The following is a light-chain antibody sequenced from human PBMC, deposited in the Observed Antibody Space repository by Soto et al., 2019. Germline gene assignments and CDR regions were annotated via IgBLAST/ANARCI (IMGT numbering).Light chain of an antibody. CDR1: SSDVGSYNL. Sequence: QSVLTQPASVSGSPGQSITISCTGTSSDVGSYNLVSWYQQHRGKAPKLMVYDGSKRPSGVSNRFSGSKSGNTASLTISGLQAEDEADYYCCSFAGSSTFDVVFGGGTKLAVL. V-gene: IGLV2-23*03. CDR3: CSFAGSSTFDVV. CDR2: DGS. J-gene: IGLJ2*01.